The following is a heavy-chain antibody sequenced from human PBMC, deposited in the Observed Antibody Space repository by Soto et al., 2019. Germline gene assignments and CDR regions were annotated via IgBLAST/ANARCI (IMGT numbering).Heavy chain of an antibody. V-gene: IGHV1-46*01. CDR1: GYTFTSYY. CDR2: INPSGGST. CDR3: ARECLYVRFLEWLSPYQAFDI. D-gene: IGHD3-3*01. J-gene: IGHJ3*02. Sequence: ASVKVSCKASGYTFTSYYMHWVRQAPGQGLEWMGIINPSGGSTSYAQKFQGRVTMTRDTSTSTVYMELSSLRSEDTAVYYCARECLYVRFLEWLSPYQAFDIWGQGTMVTVSS.